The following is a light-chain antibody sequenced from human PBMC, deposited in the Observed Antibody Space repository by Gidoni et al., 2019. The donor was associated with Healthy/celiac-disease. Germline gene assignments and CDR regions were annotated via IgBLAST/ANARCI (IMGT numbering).Light chain of an antibody. CDR1: QSISSW. J-gene: IGKJ1*01. CDR3: QQYRT. Sequence: DIQMTQSPSTLSASVGDRVTITCRASQSISSWLAWYQQKPGKAPKLLIYKASSLESGVPSRFSGSGSGTEFTLTISSLQPDDFATYYCQQYRTFXQXTKVEI. CDR2: KAS. V-gene: IGKV1-5*03.